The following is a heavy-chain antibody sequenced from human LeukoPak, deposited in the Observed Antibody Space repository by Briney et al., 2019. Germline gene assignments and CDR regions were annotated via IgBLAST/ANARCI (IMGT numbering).Heavy chain of an antibody. CDR1: GDSISSSNW. CDR2: IYHSGST. V-gene: IGHV4-4*02. Sequence: PSGPLSLTCAVSGDSISSSNWWSWVRHPPGKGLEWIGEIYHSGSTNYNPSLKSRVTIAVGKSKNHFSLKLSSVTAADTSVYYCASAGGTGYDFDYWGQGTLVTVSS. J-gene: IGHJ4*02. CDR3: ASAGGTGYDFDY. D-gene: IGHD3/OR15-3a*01.